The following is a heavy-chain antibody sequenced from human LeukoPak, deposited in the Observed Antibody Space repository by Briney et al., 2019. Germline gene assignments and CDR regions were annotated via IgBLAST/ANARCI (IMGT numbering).Heavy chain of an antibody. CDR2: IIPILGIA. J-gene: IGHJ4*02. Sequence: SVKVSCKASGGTFSSYTISWVRQAPGQGLEWMGRIIPILGIANYAQKFQGRVTITADKSTSTAYMELSSLRSEDTAVYYCARSPSDEANWGVRSSEYYFDYWGQGTLVTVSS. CDR3: ARSPSDEANWGVRSSEYYFDY. CDR1: GGTFSSYT. V-gene: IGHV1-69*02. D-gene: IGHD7-27*01.